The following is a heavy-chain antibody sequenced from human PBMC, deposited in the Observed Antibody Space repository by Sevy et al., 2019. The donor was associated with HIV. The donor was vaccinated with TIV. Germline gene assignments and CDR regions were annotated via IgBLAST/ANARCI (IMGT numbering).Heavy chain of an antibody. CDR3: AKDIPGWSGFDY. CDR2: ITWDAART. Sequence: GGSLRLSCAASGFTFDDYTMHWVRQVPGKGLEWVSLITWDAARTDYGDSVKGRFTVSRDNSENSLYLQMNSLRTEDTALYFCAKDIPGWSGFDYWGQGTLVTVSS. CDR1: GFTFDDYT. V-gene: IGHV3-43*01. J-gene: IGHJ4*02. D-gene: IGHD3-10*01.